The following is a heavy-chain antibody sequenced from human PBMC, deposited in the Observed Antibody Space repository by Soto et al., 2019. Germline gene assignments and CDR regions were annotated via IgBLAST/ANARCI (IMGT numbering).Heavy chain of an antibody. CDR1: GGSFSGYY. CDR3: ARASYNWNYRGAFDY. Sequence: QVQLQQWGAGLLKPSETLSLTCAVYGGSFSGYYWGWIRQPQGKGREWIGEINHSGSTNYNPSLKSRVTISVDTSKNQFSLKLSSVTAADTAVYYCARASYNWNYRGAFDYWGQGTLVTVSS. D-gene: IGHD1-7*01. V-gene: IGHV4-34*01. J-gene: IGHJ4*02. CDR2: INHSGST.